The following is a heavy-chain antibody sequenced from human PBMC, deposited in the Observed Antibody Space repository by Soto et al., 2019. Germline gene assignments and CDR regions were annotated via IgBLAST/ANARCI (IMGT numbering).Heavy chain of an antibody. D-gene: IGHD3-9*01. CDR3: AKEYYDILTGYCLDY. J-gene: IGHJ4*02. CDR1: GFTFSSYG. V-gene: IGHV3-30*18. CDR2: ISYDGSNK. Sequence: QLQLVESGGGVVQPGRSLRLSCAASGFTFSSYGMHWVRQAPGKGLEWVAVISYDGSNKYYADSVKGRFTISRDNSKNTLYLQMNSLRAEDTAVYYCAKEYYDILTGYCLDYWGQGTLVTVSS.